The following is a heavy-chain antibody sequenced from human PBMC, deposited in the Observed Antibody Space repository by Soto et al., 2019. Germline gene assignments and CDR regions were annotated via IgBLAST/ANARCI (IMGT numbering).Heavy chain of an antibody. J-gene: IGHJ6*01. Sequence: SQTLSLTCAISGDSVASNSAAWNWIRQSPSRGLEWLGRTYYRSKWDTDYAESVKSRITINPDTSKNQVALHHMSVSPEDTAVYYCTTGATIGRYVNYYYGLDVWGQGTTVTFSS. CDR3: TTGATIGRYVNYYYGLDV. CDR1: GDSVASNSAA. D-gene: IGHD3-3*01. CDR2: TYYRSKWDT. V-gene: IGHV6-1*01.